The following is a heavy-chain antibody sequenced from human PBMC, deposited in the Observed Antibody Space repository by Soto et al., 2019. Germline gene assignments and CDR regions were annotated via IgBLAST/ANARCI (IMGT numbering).Heavy chain of an antibody. CDR2: IGTQHDA. CDR3: ARQASYWHGGGGWFDP. V-gene: IGHV3-13*01. CDR1: GFTFSTYD. Sequence: EVQLVESGGGLVQPGGSLRLSCAASGFTFSTYDMHWVRQAPGKGLEWVSAIGTQHDAYYPDSVKGRFTTSRENAKNSLYLQMNSLRAGETAVYYCARQASYWHGGGGWFDPWGQGTLVTVSS. D-gene: IGHD2-8*02. J-gene: IGHJ5*02.